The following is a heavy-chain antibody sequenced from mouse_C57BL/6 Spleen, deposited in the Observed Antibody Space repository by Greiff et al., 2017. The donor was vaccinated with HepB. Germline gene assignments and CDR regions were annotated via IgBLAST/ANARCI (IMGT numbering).Heavy chain of an antibody. D-gene: IGHD1-1*01. J-gene: IGHJ3*01. CDR1: GYSITSGYY. CDR2: ISYDGSN. V-gene: IGHV3-6*01. CDR3: ARGGYYGGFAY. Sequence: EVKLQESGPGLVKPSQSLSLTCSVTGYSITSGYYWNWIRQFPGNKLEWMGYISYDGSNNYNPSLKNRISITRDTSKNQFFLKLNSVTTEDTATYYCARGGYYGGFAYWGQGTLVTVSA.